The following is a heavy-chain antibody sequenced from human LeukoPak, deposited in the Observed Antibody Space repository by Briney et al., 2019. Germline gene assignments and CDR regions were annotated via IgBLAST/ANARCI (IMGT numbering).Heavy chain of an antibody. CDR1: GFTFNNYA. CDR3: ARVSSGSPLIDY. Sequence: PGGSLRLSCAASGFTFNNYAMNWVRQAPGKGLEWVAVIWYDGSNKYYANSVKGRFTISRDNSKNTLYLQMNSLRAEDTAVYYCARVSSGSPLIDYWGQGTLVTVSS. CDR2: IWYDGSNK. J-gene: IGHJ4*02. V-gene: IGHV3-33*08. D-gene: IGHD6-19*01.